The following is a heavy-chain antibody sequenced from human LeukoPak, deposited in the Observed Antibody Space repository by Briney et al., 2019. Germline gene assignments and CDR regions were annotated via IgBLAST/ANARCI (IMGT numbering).Heavy chain of an antibody. CDR1: GGSISSYY. J-gene: IGHJ3*02. CDR2: IYYSGST. CDR3: ARHNGYCSSTSCSDDAFDI. V-gene: IGHV4-59*08. Sequence: SETLSLTCTVSGGSISSYYWSWIRQPPGKGLEWIGYIYYSGSTNYNPSLKSRVTISVDTSKNQFSLKLSSVTAADTAVYYCARHNGYCSSTSCSDDAFDIWGQGTMVTVSS. D-gene: IGHD2-2*01.